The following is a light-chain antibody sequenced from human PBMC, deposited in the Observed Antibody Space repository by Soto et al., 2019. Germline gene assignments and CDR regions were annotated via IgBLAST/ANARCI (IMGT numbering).Light chain of an antibody. CDR1: QSISNW. CDR2: DVS. V-gene: IGKV1-5*01. Sequence: DIQMTQSPSTLSASVGDRVTITCRASQSISNWLAWYQHKPGKAPKLLIYDVSILASGVSSRFSGSGSGTEFTLTISSLQPDDFATFYCQQYDTYSRTFGQGTRPEIK. J-gene: IGKJ5*01. CDR3: QQYDTYSRT.